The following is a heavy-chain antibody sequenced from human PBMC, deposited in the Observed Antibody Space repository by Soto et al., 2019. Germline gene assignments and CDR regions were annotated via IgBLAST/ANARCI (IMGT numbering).Heavy chain of an antibody. CDR1: GVSISNGGYY. Sequence: SETLSLTCAVSGVSISNGGYYWSWIRQHPGKGLEWIGHIYYTGNTYYNPSLRSRVTISLDTSENQFSLTLSSVTAADTAVYFSARRVIAEVWGTYTDYWGQGTLVTVSS. CDR2: IYYTGNT. CDR3: ARRVIAEVWGTYTDY. V-gene: IGHV4-31*11. J-gene: IGHJ4*02. D-gene: IGHD3-16*01.